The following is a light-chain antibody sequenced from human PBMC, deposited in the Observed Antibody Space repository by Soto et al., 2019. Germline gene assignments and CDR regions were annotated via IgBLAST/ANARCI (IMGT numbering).Light chain of an antibody. V-gene: IGKV3-11*01. J-gene: IGKJ1*01. Sequence: EIVMTQSPATLSVSPGDGATLSCRASQSVSSYLAWYQQKPGQAPRLPIYDASNRATGIPARFSGSGSGTDFTLTISNLEPEDFAVYYCQQHSHWPPWTFGQGTKVDIK. CDR1: QSVSSY. CDR2: DAS. CDR3: QQHSHWPPWT.